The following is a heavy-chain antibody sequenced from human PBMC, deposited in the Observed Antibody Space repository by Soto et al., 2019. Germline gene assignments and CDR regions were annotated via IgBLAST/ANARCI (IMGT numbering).Heavy chain of an antibody. D-gene: IGHD5-12*01. J-gene: IGHJ4*02. V-gene: IGHV4-31*03. Sequence: SETLSLTCTVSGGSISSGGYYWSWIRQHPGKGLEWIGYIYYSGSTYYNPSLKSRVTISVDTSKNQFSLKLSSVTAADTAVYYCAGSRPQWPRGYLDYWGQGTLVTVSS. CDR3: AGSRPQWPRGYLDY. CDR2: IYYSGST. CDR1: GGSISSGGYY.